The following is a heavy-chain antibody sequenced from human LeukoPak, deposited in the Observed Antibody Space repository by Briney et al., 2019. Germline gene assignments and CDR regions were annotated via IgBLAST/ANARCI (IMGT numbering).Heavy chain of an antibody. CDR1: GFTFSSYG. Sequence: GGSLRLSCAASGFTFSSYGMHWVRQAPGKGLEWVAFIRYDGSNKYYADSVKGRFTISRDNSKNTLYLQMNSLRAEDAAVYYCAKGEYSGSSNFDYWGQGTLVTVSS. D-gene: IGHD1-26*01. CDR3: AKGEYSGSSNFDY. V-gene: IGHV3-30*02. J-gene: IGHJ4*02. CDR2: IRYDGSNK.